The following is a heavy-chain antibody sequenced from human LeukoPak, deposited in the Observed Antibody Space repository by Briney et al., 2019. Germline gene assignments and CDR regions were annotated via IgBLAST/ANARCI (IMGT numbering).Heavy chain of an antibody. CDR2: INPNSGGT. Sequence: AASVKVSCKASGYTFTGYYMHWVRQAPGQGLEWMGWINPNSGGTYYAQKFQGRVTMTRDTSISTAYMELSRLRSDDTAVYYCAGIDSRRGYFDYWGQGTLVTVSS. J-gene: IGHJ4*02. CDR1: GYTFTGYY. D-gene: IGHD1-26*01. V-gene: IGHV1-2*02. CDR3: AGIDSRRGYFDY.